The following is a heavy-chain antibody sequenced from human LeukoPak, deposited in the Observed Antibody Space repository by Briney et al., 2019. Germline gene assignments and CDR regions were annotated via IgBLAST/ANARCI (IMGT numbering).Heavy chain of an antibody. CDR1: GGSTDSYS. V-gene: IGHV4-59*01. Sequence: PSETLSLTCTVSGGSTDSYSWSWIRQPPGKGLGWIGYIYYTGSTEYHPSLKSRVTISLDTSKNQFSLKLTSVTAADTAVYYCARVYQSAEYYFDYWGQGNLVSVSS. D-gene: IGHD2-2*01. J-gene: IGHJ4*02. CDR3: ARVYQSAEYYFDY. CDR2: IYYTGST.